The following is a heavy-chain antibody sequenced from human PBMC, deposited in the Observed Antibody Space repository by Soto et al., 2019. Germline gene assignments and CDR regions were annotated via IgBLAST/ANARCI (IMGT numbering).Heavy chain of an antibody. CDR3: AKPRDYYDSSGYRYYFDY. CDR2: ISYDGSNK. Sequence: GGSLRLSCAASGFTFSSYGMHWVRQAPGKGLEWVAVISYDGSNKYYADSVKGRFTISRDNSKNTLYLQMNSLRAEDTAVYYCAKPRDYYDSSGYRYYFDYWGQGTLVTVSS. CDR1: GFTFSSYG. V-gene: IGHV3-30*18. D-gene: IGHD3-22*01. J-gene: IGHJ4*02.